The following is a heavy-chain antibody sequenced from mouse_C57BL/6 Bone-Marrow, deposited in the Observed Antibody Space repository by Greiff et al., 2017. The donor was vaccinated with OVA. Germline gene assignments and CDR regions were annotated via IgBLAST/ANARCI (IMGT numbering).Heavy chain of an antibody. CDR1: GYTFTDYY. CDR3: ARRGGGTLDY. CDR2: INPNNGGT. J-gene: IGHJ2*01. Sequence: EVQLQQSGPELVKPGASVKLSCKASGYTFTDYYMNWVKQSHGKSLEWIGDINPNNGGTSYNQKFKGKATLTVDKSSSAAYMELRILTAEDAAVYYGARRGGGTLDYWGQGTTLTVSS. V-gene: IGHV1-26*01. D-gene: IGHD4-1*01.